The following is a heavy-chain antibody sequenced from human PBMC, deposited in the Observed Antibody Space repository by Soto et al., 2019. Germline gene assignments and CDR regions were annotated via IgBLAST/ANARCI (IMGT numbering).Heavy chain of an antibody. J-gene: IGHJ6*02. CDR1: GGSITSYF. CDR3: ARARRRQYYYYGMDV. CDR2: IYHSGST. V-gene: IGHV4-59*01. Sequence: QVQLQESGPGLVKPSEALSLTCTVSGGSITSYFWTWIRQPPGRGPEWIGYIYHSGSTNYNPSLKSRVTISVDTSKNPFSLKLNSVTAADTAVYYCARARRRQYYYYGMDVWGPGTTVTVSS.